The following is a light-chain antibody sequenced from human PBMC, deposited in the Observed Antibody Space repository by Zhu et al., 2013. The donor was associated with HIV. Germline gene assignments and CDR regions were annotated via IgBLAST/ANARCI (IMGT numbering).Light chain of an antibody. Sequence: QLVLTQPASLSASPGASASLTCTLRSGINVGIYRIYWYQQKPGSPPKYLLRYKSDSDKQQGSGVPSRFSGSKDASANAGTLLISGLQSDDEADYYCMIWHGTAVVFGGGTKLTVL. J-gene: IGLJ2*01. CDR2: YKSDSDK. CDR1: SGINVGIYR. CDR3: MIWHGTAVV. V-gene: IGLV5-45*01.